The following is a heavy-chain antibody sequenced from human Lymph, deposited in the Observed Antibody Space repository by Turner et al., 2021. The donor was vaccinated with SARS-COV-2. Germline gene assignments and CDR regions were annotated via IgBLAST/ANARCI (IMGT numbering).Heavy chain of an antibody. V-gene: IGHV3-64D*06. J-gene: IGHJ4*02. CDR3: VKGDRYGGYHLDY. D-gene: IGHD5-12*01. CDR1: GFTFSSYA. Sequence: EVQLVESGGGLVQPGGSLRRSCSASGFTFSSYAMHWVRQAPGKGLEYFSAISSNGGSTYYADSVKGRFTISRDNSKNTLYLQMSSLRAEDTAVYYCVKGDRYGGYHLDYWGQGTLVTVSS. CDR2: ISSNGGST.